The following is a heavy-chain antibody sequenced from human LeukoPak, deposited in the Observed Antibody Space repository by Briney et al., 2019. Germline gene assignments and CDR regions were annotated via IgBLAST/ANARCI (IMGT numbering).Heavy chain of an antibody. CDR1: GGSISSSSYY. V-gene: IGHV4-39*07. D-gene: IGHD1-26*01. CDR3: ARGGGSYFDY. Sequence: SETLSLTCTVSGGSISSSSYYWGWIRQPPGKVLEWIGSIYYSGSTYYNPSLKSRVTISVDTSKNQFSLKLSSVTAADTAVYYCARGGGSYFDYWGQGTLVTVSS. CDR2: IYYSGST. J-gene: IGHJ4*02.